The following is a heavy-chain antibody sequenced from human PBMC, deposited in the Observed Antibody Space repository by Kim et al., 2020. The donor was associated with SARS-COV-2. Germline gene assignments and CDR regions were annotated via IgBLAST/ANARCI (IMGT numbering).Heavy chain of an antibody. CDR1: GYSFTSYW. V-gene: IGHV5-51*01. CDR2: IYPGDSDT. J-gene: IGHJ4*02. Sequence: GESLKISCKGSGYSFTSYWIGWVRQMPGKGLKWMGIIYPGDSDTRYSPSFQGQVTISADKSISTAYLQWSSLKASDTAMYYCAKLGSITIFGVELSYYFDYWGQGTLVTVSS. D-gene: IGHD3-3*01. CDR3: AKLGSITIFGVELSYYFDY.